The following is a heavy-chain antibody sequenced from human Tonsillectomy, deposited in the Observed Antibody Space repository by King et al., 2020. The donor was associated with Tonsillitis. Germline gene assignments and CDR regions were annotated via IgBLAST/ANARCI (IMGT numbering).Heavy chain of an antibody. V-gene: IGHV3-21*01. CDR1: GFTFNTYT. J-gene: IGHJ3*01. CDR2: INVRGTYI. CDR3: ARDDYDGAFDL. Sequence: VQLVDSGGGLVKPGGSLRLSCAAYGFTFNTYTMNWVRQAPGKGLEWVSSINVRGTYIFYADSVNGRFTISRDNAINSLYLQMNSLRTEDTAVYYCARDDYDGAFDLWGQGTMVTVSS. D-gene: IGHD4-17*01.